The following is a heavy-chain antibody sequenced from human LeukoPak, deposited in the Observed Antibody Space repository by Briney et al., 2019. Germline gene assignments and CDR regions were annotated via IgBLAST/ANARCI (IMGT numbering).Heavy chain of an antibody. V-gene: IGHV3-9*03. D-gene: IGHD2-8*01. CDR2: ISWNSGSI. CDR1: GFTFDDYA. J-gene: IGHJ3*02. CDR3: AKTSRVYAASAAFDI. Sequence: PGGSLRLSCAASGFTFDDYAMHWVRQAPGKGLEWVSGISWNSGSIGYADSVKGRFTISRDNAKNSLYLQMNSLRAEDMALYYCAKTSRVYAASAAFDIWGQGTMVTVSS.